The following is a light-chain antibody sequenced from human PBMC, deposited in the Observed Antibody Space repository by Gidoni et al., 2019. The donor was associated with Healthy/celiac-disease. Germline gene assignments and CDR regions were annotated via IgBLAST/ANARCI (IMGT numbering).Light chain of an antibody. J-gene: IGKJ2*01. CDR2: DAS. V-gene: IGKV1-5*01. CDR1: QSISSW. Sequence: DIQLRQAPSTLSASVGDRVTITCRASQSISSWLAWYQQTPGKAPKRRIYDASSLESGVPSRFIGSGSGTEFTLTSSSLQPDEFATYYCQQYNSYYTFGQGTKLEIK. CDR3: QQYNSYYT.